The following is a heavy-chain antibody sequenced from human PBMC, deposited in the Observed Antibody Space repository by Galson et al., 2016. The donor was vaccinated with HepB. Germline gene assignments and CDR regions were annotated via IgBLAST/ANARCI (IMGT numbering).Heavy chain of an antibody. Sequence: CAISGDSVTNDDTIWNWIRQSPSRGLKWLGRTYYRSQWFNEYAVSVKSRITINSDTSRNQFSLQLDSVTPDDTAAYFCTRGYMHTGMNVWGQGTTVTVSS. J-gene: IGHJ6*02. CDR2: TYYRSQWFN. V-gene: IGHV6-1*01. CDR1: GDSVTNDDTI. CDR3: TRGYMHTGMNV. D-gene: IGHD5-18*01.